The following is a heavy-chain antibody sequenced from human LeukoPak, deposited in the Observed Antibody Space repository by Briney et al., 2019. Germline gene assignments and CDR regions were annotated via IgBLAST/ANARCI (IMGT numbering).Heavy chain of an antibody. D-gene: IGHD5-18*01. J-gene: IGHJ4*02. CDR1: GFTFRLYA. CDR2: IDSGSDDR. CDR3: ARDTYPPQLIDY. Sequence: GGSLRLSCAASGFTFRLYAMKWVRQAPGKGLGWVSYIDSGSDDRLFADSVRGRFTISRDNAKNSLYLQMSSLRPEDSGVYYCARDTYPPQLIDYWGQGTLVTVSS. V-gene: IGHV3-21*05.